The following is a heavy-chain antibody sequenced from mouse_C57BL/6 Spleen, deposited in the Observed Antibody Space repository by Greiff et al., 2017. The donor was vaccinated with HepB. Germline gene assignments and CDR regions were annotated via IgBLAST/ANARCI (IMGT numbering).Heavy chain of an antibody. D-gene: IGHD1-1*01. J-gene: IGHJ4*01. CDR3: ARGDTTVVATEAMDY. CDR1: GYTFTSYG. Sequence: VQVVESGAELARPGASVKLSCKASGYTFTSYGISWVKQRTGQGLEWIGEIYPRSGNTYYNEKFKGKATLTADKSSSTAYMELRSLASEDSAVYFCARGDTTVVATEAMDYWGQGTSVTVSS. CDR2: IYPRSGNT. V-gene: IGHV1-81*01.